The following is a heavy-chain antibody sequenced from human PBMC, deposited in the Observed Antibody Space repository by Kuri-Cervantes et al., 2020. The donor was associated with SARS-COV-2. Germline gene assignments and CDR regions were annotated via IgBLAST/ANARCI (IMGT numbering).Heavy chain of an antibody. CDR3: AKDVRSSIHSSGWYPGLFDY. D-gene: IGHD6-19*01. CDR2: ISGSGGST. V-gene: IGHV3-23*01. J-gene: IGHJ4*02. Sequence: GESRKISGAASGFTVSSYAMSWVRQAPGKELEWVSAISGSGGSTYYADSVKGRSTISRDNSKNTLYLQMNSLRAEDTAVYYWAKDVRSSIHSSGWYPGLFDYWGQGTLVTVSS. CDR1: GFTVSSYA.